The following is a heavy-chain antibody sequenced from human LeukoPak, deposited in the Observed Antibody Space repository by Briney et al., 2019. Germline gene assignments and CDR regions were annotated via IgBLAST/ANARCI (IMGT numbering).Heavy chain of an antibody. Sequence: PGGSLRLSCAASGFTFSSYAMSWVRQAPGKGLEWVSAISGSGGSTYYADSVKGRFTISRDNSKNTLYLQMNSLRAEDTAVYYCAKDSTGVYDSSGYYFSPSFDYWGQGTLVTVPS. V-gene: IGHV3-23*01. CDR1: GFTFSSYA. CDR3: AKDSTGVYDSSGYYFSPSFDY. CDR2: ISGSGGST. D-gene: IGHD3-22*01. J-gene: IGHJ4*02.